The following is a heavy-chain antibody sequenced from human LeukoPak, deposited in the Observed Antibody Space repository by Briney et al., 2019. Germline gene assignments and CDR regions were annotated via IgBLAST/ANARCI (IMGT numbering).Heavy chain of an antibody. CDR2: IIPIFGTA. V-gene: IGHV1-69*05. CDR3: ARGYSGSPQDFDY. D-gene: IGHD1-26*01. J-gene: IGHJ4*02. Sequence: SVKVSCKASGGTFSSNAISWVRQAPGQGLEWMRGIIPIFGTANYAQKFQGRVTITTDESTSTAYMELSSLRSEDTAVYYCARGYSGSPQDFDYWGQGTLVTVSS. CDR1: GGTFSSNA.